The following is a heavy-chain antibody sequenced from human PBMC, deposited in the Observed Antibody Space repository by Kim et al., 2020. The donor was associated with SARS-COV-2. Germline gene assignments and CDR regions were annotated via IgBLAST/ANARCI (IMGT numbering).Heavy chain of an antibody. CDR2: VYTSGSA. J-gene: IGHJ4*02. V-gene: IGHV4-4*07. D-gene: IGHD7-27*01. CDR3: ARSLMGTTFFEF. Sequence: SETLSLTCTVSGGSISGYYWNWIRQPAGKGLEWIGRVYTSGSANYSKNNPSLKSRVTMSVDTSKNQFLLKLSSVTAADTAVYFCARSLMGTTFFEFRGQGALVTVSS. CDR1: GGSISGYY.